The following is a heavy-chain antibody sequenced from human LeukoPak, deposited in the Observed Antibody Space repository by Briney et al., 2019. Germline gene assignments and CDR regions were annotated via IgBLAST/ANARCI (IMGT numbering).Heavy chain of an antibody. J-gene: IGHJ3*02. CDR2: IYYTGTT. Sequence: PSETLSLTCNFSDGSISSYYWSWIRQPPGKGLEWIGYIYYTGTTNYNPSLKSRVTVSIDTSKNQFSLRLTSVAAADTAVYYCARDLGYYGLMGAFDIWGQGTMVTVSS. V-gene: IGHV4-59*01. D-gene: IGHD3-10*01. CDR3: ARDLGYYGLMGAFDI. CDR1: DGSISSYY.